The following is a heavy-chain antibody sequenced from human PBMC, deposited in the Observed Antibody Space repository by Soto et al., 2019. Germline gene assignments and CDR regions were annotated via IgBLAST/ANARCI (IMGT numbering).Heavy chain of an antibody. CDR1: GGSCSGYY. D-gene: IGHD3-22*01. CDR3: ASEHYYDSSGYYPNGMDV. J-gene: IGHJ6*02. V-gene: IGHV4-34*01. CDR2: INHSGST. Sequence: SETLSLTCAVDGGSCSGYYWSWIRQPPGKGLEWIGEINHSGSTNYNPSLKSRVTISVDTSKNQFSLKLSSVTAADTAVYYCASEHYYDSSGYYPNGMDVWGQGTTVTV.